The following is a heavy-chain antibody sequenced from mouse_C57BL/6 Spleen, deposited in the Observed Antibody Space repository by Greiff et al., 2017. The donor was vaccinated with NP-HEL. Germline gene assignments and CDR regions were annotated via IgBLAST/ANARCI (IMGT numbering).Heavy chain of an antibody. CDR2: IDPEGGET. CDR3: ARSGLLRGYFDY. CDR1: GFNIKDYY. V-gene: IGHV14-2*01. Sequence: VQLQQSGAELVKPGASVKLSCTASGFNIKDYYMHWVKQRTEQGLEWIGRIDPEGGETKYAPKFQGKATITADTCSNTAYLQLSSLTSEDTAVYYCARSGLLRGYFDYWGQGTTLTVSS. J-gene: IGHJ2*01. D-gene: IGHD1-1*01.